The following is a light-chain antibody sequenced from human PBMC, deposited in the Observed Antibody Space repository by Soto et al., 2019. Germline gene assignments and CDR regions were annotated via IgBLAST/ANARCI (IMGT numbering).Light chain of an antibody. V-gene: IGKV1-6*01. CDR2: AAS. Sequence: AIQLTQSPSSLSASVGDRVTTSCRASQGIGNDLAWYQQKPGKAPRLLIFAASNLQSGVPSRLSGSGSGTDFTLTISRLQPEDFATYYCLQLYNFSWTFGQGTKVDIK. CDR3: LQLYNFSWT. J-gene: IGKJ1*01. CDR1: QGIGND.